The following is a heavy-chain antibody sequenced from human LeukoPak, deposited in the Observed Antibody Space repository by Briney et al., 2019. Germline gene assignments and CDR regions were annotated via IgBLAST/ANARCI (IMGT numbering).Heavy chain of an antibody. V-gene: IGHV5-51*01. CDR3: ASLYSGSSVRDDAFDI. Sequence: RGASLQISCKGSGSIFTSYWIGWVRQLPGKGLEWMGIIYPGDSDTRYSPSFQGQVTISADKSISTAYLQWSSLKASDAAMYYCASLYSGSSVRDDAFDIWGQGTMVTVSS. D-gene: IGHD6-6*01. CDR2: IYPGDSDT. CDR1: GSIFTSYW. J-gene: IGHJ3*02.